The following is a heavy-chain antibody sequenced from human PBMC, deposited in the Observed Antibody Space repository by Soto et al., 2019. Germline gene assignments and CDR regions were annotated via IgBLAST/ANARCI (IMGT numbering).Heavy chain of an antibody. CDR1: GGSFSRYY. V-gene: IGHV4-34*01. J-gene: IGHJ5*02. CDR2: INHSGST. D-gene: IGHD5-18*01. Sequence: SETLSLTCAVYGGSFSRYYRSWIRQPTGKGLEWIGEINHSGSTNYNPYLKSRVTISVDTSKNQFSLKLSSVTAADTAVYYCARGTKKGYSYGHNWFDPWGQGTLVTVSS. CDR3: ARGTKKGYSYGHNWFDP.